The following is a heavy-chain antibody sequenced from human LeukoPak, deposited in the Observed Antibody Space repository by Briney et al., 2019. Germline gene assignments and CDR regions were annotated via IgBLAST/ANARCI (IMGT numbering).Heavy chain of an antibody. CDR1: GFTFSIYA. V-gene: IGHV3-21*01. D-gene: IGHD1-26*01. CDR2: ISSSSSYI. J-gene: IGHJ4*02. CDR3: ARANSSGGYYFDS. Sequence: GRSLRLSCAASGFTFSIYAMNWVRQAPCKWLEFVSSISSSSSYIYYADSVKGRFTISKDKAKNSLYMHMNSLRAEDTAVYYCARANSSGGYYFDSWGRGTLVTVSS.